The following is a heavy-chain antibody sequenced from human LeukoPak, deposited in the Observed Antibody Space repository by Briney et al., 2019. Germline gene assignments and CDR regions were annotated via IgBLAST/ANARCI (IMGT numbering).Heavy chain of an antibody. D-gene: IGHD2-2*01. V-gene: IGHV4-39*01. J-gene: IGHJ3*01. CDR3: ARPNIVVVPAARKNAFDV. CDR1: GGSISSGGYY. CDR2: IHYSGST. Sequence: SETLSLTCTVSGGSISSGGYYWSWIRQHPGKELEWLGNIHYSGSTDYNPSLRTRVTISVDTSQNQFSLKLSSVTAADTAVYYCARPNIVVVPAARKNAFDVWGQGTMVTVSS.